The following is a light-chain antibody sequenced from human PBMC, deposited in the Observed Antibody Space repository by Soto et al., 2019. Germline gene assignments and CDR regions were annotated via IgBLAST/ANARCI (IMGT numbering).Light chain of an antibody. CDR2: GAS. CDR1: QSVSSNY. J-gene: IGKJ2*01. V-gene: IGKV3-20*01. Sequence: EIVLTQSPGTLSLSPGERATLSCRASQSVSSNYLAWYQQKPGQAPRLLIYGASSRATGIADRFSGSGSGTDFTLTISRLEPEDFAVYFCQLYGSSGMYTFGQGTKLEI. CDR3: QLYGSSGMYT.